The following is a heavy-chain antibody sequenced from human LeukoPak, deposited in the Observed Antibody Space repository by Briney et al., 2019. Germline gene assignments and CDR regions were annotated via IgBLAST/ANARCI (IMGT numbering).Heavy chain of an antibody. CDR1: GFTFSSYW. Sequence: GGSLRLSCAASGFTFSSYWMSWVRQAPGKGLERVANIKQDGSEKYYVDSVKGRFTITRDNAKNSLYLQMNSLRAEDTTEKYYVDSEKGRFTISRDNAKNSLYLQMNSLRAEDTAVYYCARMESWELPVSATKYYYGMDVWGQGTTVTVSS. CDR3: VDSEKGRFTISRDNAKNSLYLQMNSLRAEDTAVYYCARMESWELPVSATKYYYGMDV. V-gene: IGHV3-7*03. J-gene: IGHJ6*02. D-gene: IGHD3-10*01. CDR2: IKQDGSEK.